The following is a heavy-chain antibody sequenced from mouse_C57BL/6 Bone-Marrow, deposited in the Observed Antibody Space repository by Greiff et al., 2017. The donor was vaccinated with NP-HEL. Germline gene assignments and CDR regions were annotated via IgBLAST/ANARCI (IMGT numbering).Heavy chain of an antibody. CDR1: GYTFTSYW. J-gene: IGHJ1*03. Sequence: QVQLQQPGAELVRPGSSVKLSCKASGYTFTSYWMDWVKQRPGQGLEWIGNIYPSDSETHYNQKFKDKATLTVDKSSSTAYMQLSSLTSEDSAVYYCAREKITTVVATYWYFDVWGTGTTVTVSS. CDR2: IYPSDSET. D-gene: IGHD1-1*01. V-gene: IGHV1-61*01. CDR3: AREKITTVVATYWYFDV.